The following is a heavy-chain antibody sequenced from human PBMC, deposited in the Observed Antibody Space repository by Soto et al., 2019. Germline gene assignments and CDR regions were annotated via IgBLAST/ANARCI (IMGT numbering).Heavy chain of an antibody. J-gene: IGHJ4*02. Sequence: SEALSLTCTVSGGSISSGGYYWSWIRQHPGKGLEWIGYIYYSGSTYYNPSLKSRVTISVDTSKNQFSLTLSSVTAADTAVYYCARHSYDSPSGIDYSGQGTLLTVPS. D-gene: IGHD5-12*01. V-gene: IGHV4-31*03. CDR1: GGSISSGGYY. CDR2: IYYSGST. CDR3: ARHSYDSPSGIDY.